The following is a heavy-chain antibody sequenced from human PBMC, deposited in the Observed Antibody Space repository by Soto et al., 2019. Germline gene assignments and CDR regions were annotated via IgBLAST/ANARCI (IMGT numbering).Heavy chain of an antibody. CDR2: ISGYNGNT. V-gene: IGHV1-18*01. CDR3: ARDDFVVRGVYYYYGMDV. Sequence: QAQLVQSGAEVKKPGASVKVSCKASGYTFSSYGITWVRQAPGQGLEWMAWISGYNGNTNYAQNLQGRVTMTTDTSTNTAYMELRSLRSDDTAVYYCARDDFVVRGVYYYYGMDVWGQGTMVTDSS. J-gene: IGHJ6*02. D-gene: IGHD3-10*01. CDR1: GYTFSSYG.